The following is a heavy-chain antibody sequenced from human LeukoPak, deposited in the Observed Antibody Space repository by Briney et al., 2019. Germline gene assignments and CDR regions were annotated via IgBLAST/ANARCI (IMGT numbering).Heavy chain of an antibody. V-gene: IGHV1-2*02. D-gene: IGHD6-19*01. CDR2: GNPNSGGT. J-gene: IGHJ4*02. CDR1: GYTFTAHY. CDR3: APNSGYSSGWFTG. Sequence: ASVKVSCKASGYTFTAHYLHWVRQAPGQGREWMGWGNPNSGGTRYATHFPGRVVMTSDTSISTAYMELERLTSDDTAVYFCAPNSGYSSGWFTGWGQGTLV.